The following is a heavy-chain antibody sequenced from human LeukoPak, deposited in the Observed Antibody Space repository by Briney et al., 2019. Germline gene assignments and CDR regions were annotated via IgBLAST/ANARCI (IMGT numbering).Heavy chain of an antibody. Sequence: GGSLRLSCAASGFTFSAYHINWVRQAPGKGLEWISYISTTGTTIHYADSVKGRFAISRDNAKSSLYLQMNSLRDEDTAVYYCARVWQDYSGVDYWGQGTLVTVSS. CDR2: ISTTGTTI. CDR1: GFTFSAYH. D-gene: IGHD2-21*01. J-gene: IGHJ4*02. V-gene: IGHV3-48*02. CDR3: ARVWQDYSGVDY.